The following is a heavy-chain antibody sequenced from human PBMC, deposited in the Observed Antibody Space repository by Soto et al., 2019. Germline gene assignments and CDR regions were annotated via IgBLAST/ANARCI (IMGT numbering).Heavy chain of an antibody. CDR1: GGTFNTYA. J-gene: IGHJ4*02. Sequence: QVQLVQSGAEMKKPGSSVKVSCQSSGGTFNTYAMNWVRQAPGQGPEWMGDISPMFGAANYAPKFQGRVNMSPDESTGTSYMQLSTLTSEDTALYFWAREVQVHTPAFVYWGQGTLVTVPS. CDR3: AREVQVHTPAFVY. CDR2: ISPMFGAA. D-gene: IGHD3-10*01. V-gene: IGHV1-69*19.